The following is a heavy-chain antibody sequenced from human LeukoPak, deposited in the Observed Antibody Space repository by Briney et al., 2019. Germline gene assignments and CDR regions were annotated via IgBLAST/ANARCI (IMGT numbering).Heavy chain of an antibody. V-gene: IGHV4-34*01. CDR3: ARDRVVPAAIGSDYMDV. CDR2: INHSGST. J-gene: IGHJ6*03. D-gene: IGHD2-2*02. Sequence: SETLSLTCAVYGGSFSGYYWSWIRQPPGKGLEWIGEINHSGSTNYNPSLKSRVTISVDTSKNQFSLKLSSVTAADTAVYYCARDRVVPAAIGSDYMDVWGKGTTVTVSS. CDR1: GGSFSGYY.